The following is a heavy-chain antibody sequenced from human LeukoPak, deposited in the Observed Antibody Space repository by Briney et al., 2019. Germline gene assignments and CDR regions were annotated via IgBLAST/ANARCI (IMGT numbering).Heavy chain of an antibody. J-gene: IGHJ4*02. CDR2: LSYDGVTA. V-gene: IGHV3-30*04. CDR1: GFTLSSYA. Sequence: GGSLRLSCAASGFTLSSYAMSWVRQAPGKGLEWVTYLSYDGVTAFYADSVNGRFTISRVNSNNALYLQMHRLRAQGTAVSYCARDDYDSSDYYYDYWGQGPLATVSS. CDR3: ARDDYDSSDYYYDY. D-gene: IGHD3-22*01.